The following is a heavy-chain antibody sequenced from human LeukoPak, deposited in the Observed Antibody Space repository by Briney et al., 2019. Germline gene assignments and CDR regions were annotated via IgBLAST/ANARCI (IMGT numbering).Heavy chain of an antibody. CDR2: IYYSGST. CDR1: GVSISSGGYY. CDR3: ARVGSYPGIYYYGMDV. D-gene: IGHD3-10*01. V-gene: IGHV4-31*03. J-gene: IGHJ6*04. Sequence: PSETLSLTCTVSGVSISSGGYYWSWIRQHPGKGLEWIGYIYYSGSTYYNPSLKSRVTISVDTSKNQFSLKLSSVTAADTAVYYCARVGSYPGIYYYGMDVWGKGTTVTVSS.